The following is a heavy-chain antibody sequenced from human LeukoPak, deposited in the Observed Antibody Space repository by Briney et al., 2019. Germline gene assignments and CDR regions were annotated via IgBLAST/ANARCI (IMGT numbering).Heavy chain of an antibody. CDR2: INHSGST. Sequence: PSETLSLTCAVYGGSFSGYYWSWIRQPPGKGLEWIGEINHSGSTNYNPSLKSRVTISVDTSKNQFSLKLSSVTAADTAVYYCATRDDFWSGYGHWGQGTLVTVSS. CDR1: GGSFSGYY. J-gene: IGHJ4*02. V-gene: IGHV4-34*01. D-gene: IGHD3-3*01. CDR3: ATRDDFWSGYGH.